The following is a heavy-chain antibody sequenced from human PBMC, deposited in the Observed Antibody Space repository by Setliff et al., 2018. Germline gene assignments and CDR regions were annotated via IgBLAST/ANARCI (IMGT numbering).Heavy chain of an antibody. J-gene: IGHJ4*02. Sequence: PSETLSLTCTVSGGSISSSSYYWGWIRQPPGKGLEWIGSIDYSGSTCYNPSLKSRVTISVDTSKNQFSLKLSSVTAADTAVYYCARQDSGWFDYWGQGTLVTVPS. CDR2: IDYSGST. D-gene: IGHD5-12*01. CDR3: ARQDSGWFDY. CDR1: GGSISSSSYY. V-gene: IGHV4-39*01.